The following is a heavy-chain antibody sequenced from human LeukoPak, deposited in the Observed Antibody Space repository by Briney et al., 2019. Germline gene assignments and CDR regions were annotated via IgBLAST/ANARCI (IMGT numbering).Heavy chain of an antibody. V-gene: IGHV3-33*01. D-gene: IGHD3-22*01. CDR1: GFTFSSYG. J-gene: IGHJ6*02. CDR2: IWYDGSNK. Sequence: PGRSLRLSCAASGFTFSSYGMHWVRQAPGKGLEWVAVIWYDGSNKYYADSVKGRFTISRGNSKNTLYLQMNSLRAEDTAVYYCARDQGYYDSSGYYYAGDYYYGMDVWGQGTTVTVSS. CDR3: ARDQGYYDSSGYYYAGDYYYGMDV.